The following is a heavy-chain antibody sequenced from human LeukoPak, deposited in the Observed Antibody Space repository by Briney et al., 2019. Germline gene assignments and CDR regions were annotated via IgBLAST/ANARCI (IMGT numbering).Heavy chain of an antibody. Sequence: GGSLRLSCLASGFTLSTYAMHWVRQAPGKGLEWVAVIWYDGSNKYYADSVRGRFTISRDNSKNTLYLQMNSLRAEDTAVYYCARDFDSRGYSPSYWGQGTLVTVSS. CDR3: ARDFDSRGYSPSY. CDR2: IWYDGSNK. V-gene: IGHV3-33*01. CDR1: GFTLSTYA. D-gene: IGHD3-22*01. J-gene: IGHJ4*02.